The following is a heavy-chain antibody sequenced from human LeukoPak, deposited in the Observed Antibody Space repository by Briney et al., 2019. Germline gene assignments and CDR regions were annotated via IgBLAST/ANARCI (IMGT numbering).Heavy chain of an antibody. CDR2: ITPSTTTI. J-gene: IGHJ4*02. CDR3: ARGGWYFGY. CDR1: GFTFSTYN. D-gene: IGHD6-19*01. Sequence: GGSLRLSCAASGFTFSTYNMDWVRQAPGRGLEWVSYITPSTTTIYYADSVKGRFTISRDNAKNSLYLQMNSLRDEDTAVYYCARGGWYFGYWGQGTLVTVSS. V-gene: IGHV3-48*02.